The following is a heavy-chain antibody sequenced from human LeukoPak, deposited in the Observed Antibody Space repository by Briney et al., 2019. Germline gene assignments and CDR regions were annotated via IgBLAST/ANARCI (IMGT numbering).Heavy chain of an antibody. J-gene: IGHJ5*02. V-gene: IGHV4-30-2*01. Sequence: PSQTLSLTCTVSGGSISSGGYYWSWIRQPPGKGLEWIGYIYHSGSTYYNPSLKSRVTISVDTSKNQFSLKLSSVTAADTAVYYCARVSVDYLVVVSQDWFDPWGQGTLVTVSS. CDR3: ARVSVDYLVVVSQDWFDP. CDR2: IYHSGST. D-gene: IGHD2-21*01. CDR1: GGSISSGGYY.